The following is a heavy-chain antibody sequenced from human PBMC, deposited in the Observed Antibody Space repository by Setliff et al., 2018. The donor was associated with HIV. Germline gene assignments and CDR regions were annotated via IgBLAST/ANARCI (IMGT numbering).Heavy chain of an antibody. D-gene: IGHD3-22*01. CDR3: ALLGYYYDSSGYYC. CDR2: IIHFFGAP. Sequence: GASVKVSCKASGGTFSNYAISWVRQAPGQGLEWMGGIIHFFGAPNYAQNLQGRVTITADESTSTANMELSSLRSDDTDVYFCALLGYYYDSSGYYCWGQGTVVTVSS. V-gene: IGHV1-69*13. CDR1: GGTFSNYA. J-gene: IGHJ4*02.